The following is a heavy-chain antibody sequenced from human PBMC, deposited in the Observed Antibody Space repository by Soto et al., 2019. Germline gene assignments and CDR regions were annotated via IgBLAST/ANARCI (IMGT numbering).Heavy chain of an antibody. CDR3: ARDQGSGIFTSYGMDV. CDR1: GYTFTGYY. CDR2: INPNSGGT. J-gene: IGHJ6*02. V-gene: IGHV1-2*04. Sequence: GASVKVSCKASGYTFTGYYMHWVRQAPGQGLEWMGWINPNSGGTNYAQKFQGWVTMTRDTSISTAYMELSRLRSDDTAVYYCARDQGSGIFTSYGMDVWGQGTTVTVSS. D-gene: IGHD3-10*01.